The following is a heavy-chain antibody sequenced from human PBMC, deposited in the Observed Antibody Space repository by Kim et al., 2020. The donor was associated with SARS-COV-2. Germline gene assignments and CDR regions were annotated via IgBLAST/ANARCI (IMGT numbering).Heavy chain of an antibody. CDR2: ISFRGST. Sequence: SETLSLTCTVSGGSISSGDYHWSWIRQPPGKGLEWIGYISFRGSTFYSPSLRSRVTISLDTSKNQFSLNLRSVTAADTAVYYCARRRDGYNLGPFDIWGRGTLVTVSS. J-gene: IGHJ3*02. V-gene: IGHV4-30-4*01. CDR1: GGSISSGDYH. D-gene: IGHD5-12*01. CDR3: ARRRDGYNLGPFDI.